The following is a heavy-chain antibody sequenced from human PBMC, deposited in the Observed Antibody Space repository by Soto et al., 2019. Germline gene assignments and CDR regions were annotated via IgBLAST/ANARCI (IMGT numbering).Heavy chain of an antibody. CDR2: ISVSGGST. D-gene: IGHD4-17*01. CDR3: AKDMALKDYGDTQDLKGYYYCSGMDV. J-gene: IGHJ6*02. Sequence: HGGSLTPACGATGFTLSSYAMGSGRQAPGKALEWVSAISVSGGSTYYADSVKGRFTISRDNSKNTLYLQMNSLRAEDTAVYYCAKDMALKDYGDTQDLKGYYYCSGMDVWGQGTTVTVS. V-gene: IGHV3-23*01. CDR1: GFTLSSYA.